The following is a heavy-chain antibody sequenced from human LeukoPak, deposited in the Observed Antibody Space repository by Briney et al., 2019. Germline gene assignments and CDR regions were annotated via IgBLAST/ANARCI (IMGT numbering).Heavy chain of an antibody. CDR3: ARPYYYDSSGSLNGFDY. CDR1: GGTFISYA. V-gene: IGHV1-69*13. J-gene: IGHJ4*02. CDR2: IIPIFGTA. D-gene: IGHD3-22*01. Sequence: GASVKVSCKASGGTFISYAISWVRQAPGQGLEWMGGIIPIFGTANYAQKFQGRVTITADESTSTAYMELSSLRSEDTAVYYCARPYYYDSSGSLNGFDYWGQGTLVTVSS.